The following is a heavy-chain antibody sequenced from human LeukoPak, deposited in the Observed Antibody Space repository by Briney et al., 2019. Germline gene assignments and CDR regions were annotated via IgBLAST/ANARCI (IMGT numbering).Heavy chain of an antibody. CDR3: AGGRCSSTSCYTGDNWFDP. CDR2: IWYDGSNK. CDR1: GFTFSSYG. D-gene: IGHD2-2*02. J-gene: IGHJ5*02. Sequence: GGSLRLSCAASGFTFSSYGMHWVRQAPGKGLEWVAVIWYDGSNKYHADSVKGRFTISRDNSKNTLYLQMNSLRAEDTAVYYCAGGRCSSTSCYTGDNWFDPWGQGTLVTVSS. V-gene: IGHV3-33*01.